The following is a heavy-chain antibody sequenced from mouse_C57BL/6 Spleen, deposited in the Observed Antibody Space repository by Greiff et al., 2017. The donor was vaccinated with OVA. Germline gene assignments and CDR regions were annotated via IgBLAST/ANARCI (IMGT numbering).Heavy chain of an antibody. CDR2: INPSNGGT. CDR1: GYTFTSYW. CDR3: ARDWNGYDGVFDY. D-gene: IGHD2-2*01. V-gene: IGHV1-53*01. Sequence: VQLQQPGTELVKPGASVKLSCKASGYTFTSYWMHWVKKRPGQGLEWIGNINPSNGGTNYNEKFKSKATLTVDKSSSTAYMQLSSLTSEDSAVYYCARDWNGYDGVFDYWGQGTTLTVSS. J-gene: IGHJ2*01.